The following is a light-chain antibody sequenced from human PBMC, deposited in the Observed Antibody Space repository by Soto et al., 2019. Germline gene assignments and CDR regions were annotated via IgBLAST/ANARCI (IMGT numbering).Light chain of an antibody. Sequence: EIVLTQSPGTLSLSPGQRATLSCRASQRLSARDIAWYQQKPGQAQKFLIYGVSSRANGIPDRFSGSGSGTDFTLTISRLEPEDFAVYHCQQYGSSPLITFGQGTKVDIK. CDR2: GVS. V-gene: IGKV3-20*01. J-gene: IGKJ1*01. CDR1: QRLSARD. CDR3: QQYGSSPLIT.